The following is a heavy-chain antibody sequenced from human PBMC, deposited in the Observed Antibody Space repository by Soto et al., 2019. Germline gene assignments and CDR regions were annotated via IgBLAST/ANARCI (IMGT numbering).Heavy chain of an antibody. CDR1: GYTLTELS. CDR2: FDPEDGET. J-gene: IGHJ6*02. D-gene: IGHD3-10*01. Sequence: ASVKVSCKVSGYTLTELSMHWVRQAPGKGLEWMGGFDPEDGETIYAQKFQGRVTMTEDTSTDTAYMELSSLRSEDTAVYYCATGGFGELLSLRRYYSMDVWGQGTTVTVS. CDR3: ATGGFGELLSLRRYYSMDV. V-gene: IGHV1-24*01.